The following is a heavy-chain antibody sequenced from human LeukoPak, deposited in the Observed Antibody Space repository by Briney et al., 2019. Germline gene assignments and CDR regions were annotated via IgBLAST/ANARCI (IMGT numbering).Heavy chain of an antibody. D-gene: IGHD3-10*01. V-gene: IGHV4-59*01. CDR1: GASISTYY. CDR2: IYYSGST. CDR3: ARDRTFPDFEEGLLWFGEFSRDDAFDI. J-gene: IGHJ3*02. Sequence: SETLSLTCTVSGASISTYYWSWIRQPPGKGLEWIGYIYYSGSTNYNPSLKSRLTISVDTSKNQFSLKLNSVTATDTAVYYCARDRTFPDFEEGLLWFGEFSRDDAFDIWGQGTMVTVSS.